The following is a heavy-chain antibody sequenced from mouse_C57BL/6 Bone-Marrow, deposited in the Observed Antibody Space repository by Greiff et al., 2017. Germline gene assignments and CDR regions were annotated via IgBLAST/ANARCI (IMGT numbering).Heavy chain of an antibody. CDR3: ARIRYGSSFWYFDV. CDR2: ISNLAYSI. CDR1: GFTFSDYG. V-gene: IGHV5-15*01. J-gene: IGHJ1*03. Sequence: EVQGVESGGGLVQPGGSLKLSCAASGFTFSDYGMAWVRQAPRKGPEWVAFISNLAYSIYYADTVTGRFTISRENAKNTRYLEMSSLRSEDTAMYYCARIRYGSSFWYFDVWGTGTTVTVSS. D-gene: IGHD1-1*01.